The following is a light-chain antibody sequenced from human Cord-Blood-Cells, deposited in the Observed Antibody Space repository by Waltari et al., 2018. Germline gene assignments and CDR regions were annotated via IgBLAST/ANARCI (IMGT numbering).Light chain of an antibody. CDR2: KAS. CDR1: QSISSW. J-gene: IGKJ2*01. CDR3: QQYNSYSRT. Sequence: DIQMTQSPSTLSASVGDRVTITCRASQSISSWLAWYQQKPGKAPKLLIYKASSLESGVPSRFRGSGTWTEFTLTISSLQPDDFATCYCQQYNSYSRTIGQGTKLEIK. V-gene: IGKV1-5*03.